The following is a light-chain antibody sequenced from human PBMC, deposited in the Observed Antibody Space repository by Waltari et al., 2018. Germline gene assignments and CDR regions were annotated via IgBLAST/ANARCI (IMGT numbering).Light chain of an antibody. CDR3: LQDYNYPYT. CDR1: QGIRND. V-gene: IGKV1-6*01. CDR2: AAS. J-gene: IGKJ2*01. Sequence: AIQMTQSPSSLSASVGDRVTITCRASQGIRNDLGWYQQKPGKAPTLLISAASSLKSGVPSRFSGSGSGTDFTLTISSLQPEDFATYYCLQDYNYPYTFGQGTKLEIK.